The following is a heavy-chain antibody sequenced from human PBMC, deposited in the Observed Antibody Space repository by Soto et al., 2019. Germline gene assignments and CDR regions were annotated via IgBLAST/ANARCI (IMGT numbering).Heavy chain of an antibody. CDR3: ARGRLVPAVNFDY. Sequence: QPQLQESGSGLVKPSQTLSLTCAVSGDSISSGGFSWSWIRQPPGKGLEWIDYIYHSGTSFYNPSLKSRVTISVDGSKNQFSLKVNSVTAADTAVYYCARGRLVPAVNFDYWGLGTLVTVSS. CDR2: IYHSGTS. D-gene: IGHD2-2*01. J-gene: IGHJ4*02. CDR1: GDSISSGGFS. V-gene: IGHV4-30-2*01.